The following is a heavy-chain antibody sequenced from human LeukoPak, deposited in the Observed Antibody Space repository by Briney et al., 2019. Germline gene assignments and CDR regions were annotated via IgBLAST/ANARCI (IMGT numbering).Heavy chain of an antibody. J-gene: IGHJ4*02. V-gene: IGHV1-69*04. CDR3: ARDDYDSSGYYFDY. CDR1: GGTFSSYA. D-gene: IGHD3-22*01. CDR2: IIPILGIA. Sequence: ASVKVSCKASGGTFSSYAIIWVRQAPGQGLEWMGRIIPILGIANYAQKFQGRVTITADKSTSTAYMELSSLRSEDTAVYYCARDDYDSSGYYFDYWGQGTLVTVSS.